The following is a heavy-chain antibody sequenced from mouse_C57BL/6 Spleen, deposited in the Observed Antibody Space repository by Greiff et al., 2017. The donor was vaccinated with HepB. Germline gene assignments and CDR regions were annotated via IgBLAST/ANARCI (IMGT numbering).Heavy chain of an antibody. Sequence: EVQLQQSGPVLVKPGASVKMSCKASGYTFTDYYMNWVKQSHGKSLEWIGVINPYNGGTSYNQKFKGKATLTVDKSSSTAYMELNSLTSEDSAVYYCARSGGYDNYAMDYWGQGTSVPVSS. D-gene: IGHD2-2*01. J-gene: IGHJ4*01. CDR1: GYTFTDYY. CDR2: INPYNGGT. CDR3: ARSGGYDNYAMDY. V-gene: IGHV1-19*01.